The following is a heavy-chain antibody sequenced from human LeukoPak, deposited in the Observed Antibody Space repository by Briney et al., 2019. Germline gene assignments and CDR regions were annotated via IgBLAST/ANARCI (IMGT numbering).Heavy chain of an antibody. CDR3: ARRLDRRDYLDY. CDR2: IYYSGST. V-gene: IGHV4-39*01. J-gene: IGHJ4*02. D-gene: IGHD5/OR15-5a*01. CDR1: GVAISSSSYH. Sequence: PSETLSLTCTVSGVAISSSSYHWGWTRQPPGKGLEWSLSIYYSGSTYYNPSLRRRVSISLDTSKNQFSLDMTYVTAADTAVYYCARRLDRRDYLDYWGQGALVAVSS.